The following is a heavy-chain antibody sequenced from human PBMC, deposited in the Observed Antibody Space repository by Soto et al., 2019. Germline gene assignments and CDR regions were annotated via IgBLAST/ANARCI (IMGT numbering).Heavy chain of an antibody. D-gene: IGHD3-3*01. Sequence: SETLSLTCTVSGDSVRSRNFYCSWIRQTPGTGLEWIGYVYDSVNYDSGRTNYNPSLKSRVTISLDTSKNQFSLNLTSLTAADTAVYYCARESDFWDDAYMRTFDIWGQGTKVTVSS. J-gene: IGHJ3*02. CDR3: ARESDFWDDAYMRTFDI. CDR2: VYDSVNYDSGRT. V-gene: IGHV4-61*01. CDR1: GDSVRSRNFY.